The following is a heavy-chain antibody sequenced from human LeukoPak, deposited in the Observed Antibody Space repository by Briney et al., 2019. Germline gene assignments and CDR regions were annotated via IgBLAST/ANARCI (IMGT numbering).Heavy chain of an antibody. V-gene: IGHV1-18*04. J-gene: IGHJ4*02. Sequence: GASVKVSCKASGYTFTSYGISWVRQAPGQGLEWMGWISAYNGNTNYAQKLQGRVTMTTDTSTSTAYMELRGLRSDDTAVYYCARDYGSGSYFHHFDYWGQGTLVTVSS. CDR1: GYTFTSYG. D-gene: IGHD3-10*01. CDR2: ISAYNGNT. CDR3: ARDYGSGSYFHHFDY.